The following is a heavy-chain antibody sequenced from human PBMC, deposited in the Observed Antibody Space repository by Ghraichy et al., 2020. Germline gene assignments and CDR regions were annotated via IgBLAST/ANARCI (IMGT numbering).Heavy chain of an antibody. Sequence: GEPLNISCAASGFTFSSYSMNWVRQAPGKGLEWVSSISSSSSYIYYADSVKGRFTISRDNAKNSLYLQMNSLRAEDTAVFYCARGWDYGGNSGGWGQGTLVTVSS. CDR2: ISSSSSYI. D-gene: IGHD4-23*01. CDR3: ARGWDYGGNSGG. CDR1: GFTFSSYS. V-gene: IGHV3-21*01. J-gene: IGHJ4*02.